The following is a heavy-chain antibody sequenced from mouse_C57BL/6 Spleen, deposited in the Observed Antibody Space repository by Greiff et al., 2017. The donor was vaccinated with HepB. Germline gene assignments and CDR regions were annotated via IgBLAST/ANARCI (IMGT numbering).Heavy chain of an antibody. J-gene: IGHJ1*03. CDR2: INPSNGGT. CDR1: GYTFTSYW. D-gene: IGHD2-3*01. CDR3: ARLGDGYYWYFDV. V-gene: IGHV1-53*01. Sequence: QVQLQQPGTELVKPGASVKLSCKASGYTFTSYWMHWVKQRPGQGLEWIGNINPSNGGTNYNEKLKSKATLTVDKSSSKAYMQLSSLTSEDSADFYCARLGDGYYWYFDVWGTGTTVTVSS.